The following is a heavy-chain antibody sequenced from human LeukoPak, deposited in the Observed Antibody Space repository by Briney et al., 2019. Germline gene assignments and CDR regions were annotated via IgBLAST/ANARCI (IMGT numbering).Heavy chain of an antibody. Sequence: ASVKVSCKASGYTFTSYDINWVRQATGQGLEWMGWMNPNSGNTGYAQKFQGRVTITRNTSISTAYMELSSLRAEDTAVYYCASYTPPNSDWYFDLWGRGTLVTVSS. CDR1: GYTFTSYD. J-gene: IGHJ2*01. CDR2: MNPNSGNT. V-gene: IGHV1-8*01. D-gene: IGHD1-1*01. CDR3: ASYTPPNSDWYFDL.